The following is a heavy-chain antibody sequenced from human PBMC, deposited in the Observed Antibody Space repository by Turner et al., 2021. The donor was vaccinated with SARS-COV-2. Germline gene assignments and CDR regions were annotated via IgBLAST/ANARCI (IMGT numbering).Heavy chain of an antibody. CDR1: GGSISSSSYY. Sequence: QLQLQESGPGLVKPSETLALTCTVSGGSISSSSYYWGWIRQPPGKGLEWVGNIYYSGSPYYNPSLKRRVTISVETSKNQFSRKLGSVTATETAVYYCARRLVVQGTDDYSYYYGMGVWGQGTTVTVSS. D-gene: IGHD3-22*01. CDR2: IYYSGSP. CDR3: ARRLVVQGTDDYSYYYGMGV. V-gene: IGHV4-39*01. J-gene: IGHJ6*02.